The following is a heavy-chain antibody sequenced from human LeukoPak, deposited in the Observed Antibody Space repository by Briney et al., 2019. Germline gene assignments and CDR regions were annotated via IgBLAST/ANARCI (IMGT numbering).Heavy chain of an antibody. CDR1: GFTFSSYG. Sequence: GGSLRLSCAASGFTFSSYGMHWVRQAPGKGLEWVAVIWYDGSNKYYADSVKGRFTISRDNSKNTLYLQMNSLRAEDTAVYYCARDEGGWYPLYYFDYWGQGTQVTVSS. V-gene: IGHV3-33*01. J-gene: IGHJ4*02. CDR2: IWYDGSNK. CDR3: ARDEGGWYPLYYFDY. D-gene: IGHD6-19*01.